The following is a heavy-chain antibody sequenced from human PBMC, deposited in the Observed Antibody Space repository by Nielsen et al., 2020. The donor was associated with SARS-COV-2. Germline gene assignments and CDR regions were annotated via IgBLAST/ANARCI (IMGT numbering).Heavy chain of an antibody. Sequence: GESLKISCVASGFTFSSYSMHWVRQAPGKGLEWVAIISYDGSNKDYADSVKGRFTISRDNSKNTLYPQMNSLRVDDTAVFYCARMYYDFWRGYSTQFDYWGQGTLVTVSS. CDR2: ISYDGSNK. J-gene: IGHJ4*02. CDR1: GFTFSSYS. CDR3: ARMYYDFWRGYSTQFDY. V-gene: IGHV3-30*04. D-gene: IGHD3-3*01.